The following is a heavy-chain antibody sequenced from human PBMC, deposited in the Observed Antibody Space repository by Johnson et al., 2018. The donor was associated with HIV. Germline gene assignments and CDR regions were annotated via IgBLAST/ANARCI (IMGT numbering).Heavy chain of an antibody. CDR2: INSDGSST. CDR1: GFTFSSYW. Sequence: VQLVESGGGLVQPGGSLRLSCAASGFTFSSYWMHWVRQAPGKGLVWVSHINSDGSSTNYADSVKGRFTISRDNSKNTLYLQMNSLRAEDTAVYYCAKDWGIAAAGTDAFDIWGQGTMVTVSS. CDR3: AKDWGIAAAGTDAFDI. J-gene: IGHJ3*02. D-gene: IGHD6-13*01. V-gene: IGHV3-74*01.